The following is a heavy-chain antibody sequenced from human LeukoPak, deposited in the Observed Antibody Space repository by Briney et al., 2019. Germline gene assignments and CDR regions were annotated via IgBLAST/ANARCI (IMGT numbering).Heavy chain of an antibody. D-gene: IGHD1-7*01. CDR3: ARDGAPPSGTEDYYYYGMDV. CDR1: GGTFSSYT. Sequence: GSSVKVSCKASGGTFSSYTISRVRQAPGQGLEWMGWISAYNGNTNYAQKLQGRVTMTTDTSTSTAYMELRSLRSDDTAVYYCARDGAPPSGTEDYYYYGMDVWGQGTTVTVSS. V-gene: IGHV1-18*01. CDR2: ISAYNGNT. J-gene: IGHJ6*02.